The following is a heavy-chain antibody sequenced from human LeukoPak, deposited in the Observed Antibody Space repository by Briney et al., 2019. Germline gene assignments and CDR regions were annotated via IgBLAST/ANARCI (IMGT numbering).Heavy chain of an antibody. CDR1: GDSVSSKNGA. Sequence: SQTLSLTCAISGDSVSSKNGAWDWIRQSPSRGLEWLGRTYYRSKWYDEYADSVKGRITISPDTSKNQFSLHVYSVTPEDTAVYYCARDLGTSGWYTFDFWGQGTLVTVSS. D-gene: IGHD6-19*01. CDR3: ARDLGTSGWYTFDF. CDR2: TYYRSKWYD. V-gene: IGHV6-1*01. J-gene: IGHJ5*01.